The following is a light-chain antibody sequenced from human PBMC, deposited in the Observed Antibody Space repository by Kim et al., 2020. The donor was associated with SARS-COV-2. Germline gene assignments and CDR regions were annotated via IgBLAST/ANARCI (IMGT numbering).Light chain of an antibody. Sequence: AIQMTQSPSSLSASVGDRVTITCRASQGIRNDLEWYQQKPGKAPKLLIYAASSLQSGVPSSFSGSGSGTDFTLTISSLQPEDFATYYCLQHYYCPLTFRGGTTVDIK. J-gene: IGKJ4*01. V-gene: IGKV1-6*01. CDR2: AAS. CDR1: QGIRND. CDR3: LQHYYCPLT.